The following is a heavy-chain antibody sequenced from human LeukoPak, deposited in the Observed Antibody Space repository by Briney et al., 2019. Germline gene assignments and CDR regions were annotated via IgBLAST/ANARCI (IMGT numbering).Heavy chain of an antibody. CDR3: ARGPHGSYYVFDY. CDR2: IYNSGSI. Sequence: SETLSLTCTVSGGSISSYFWSWIQQPPGKGLEWIGYIYNSGSISSNPSLKSRVTVSVDTSKNQLSLKLSSVTAADTAVYYCARGPHGSYYVFDYWGQGTLVTVSS. D-gene: IGHD1-26*01. CDR1: GGSISSYF. J-gene: IGHJ4*02. V-gene: IGHV4-59*01.